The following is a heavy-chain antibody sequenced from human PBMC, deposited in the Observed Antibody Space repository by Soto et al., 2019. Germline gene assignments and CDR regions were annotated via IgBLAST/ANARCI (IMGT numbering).Heavy chain of an antibody. J-gene: IGHJ4*02. CDR1: GYTFTSYG. CDR3: ARGRYGEY. CDR2: ISAHNDNT. V-gene: IGHV1-18*01. Sequence: QVQLVQSGAEVKRPGASVKVSCKCSGYTFTSYGITWVRQAPGQGLEWMGWISAHNDNTDYEQKLQGRVTVTRDTSTSTAYMELRSLRSDDTAVYYCARGRYGEYWGQGALVTVSS. D-gene: IGHD3-10*01.